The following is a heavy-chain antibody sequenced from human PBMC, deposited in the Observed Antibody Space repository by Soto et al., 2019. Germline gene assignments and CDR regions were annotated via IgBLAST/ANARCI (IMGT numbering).Heavy chain of an antibody. CDR3: ASLVGVPSGTYPWYFDY. D-gene: IGHD1-26*01. J-gene: IGHJ4*02. Sequence: WTWIRQHPGMGLEWIAYIYYSGSTYYNPSLKSRVTISVDTSKNQFSLKLSSVTAADTAVYYCASLVGVPSGTYPWYFDYWGQGTLVTVSS. V-gene: IGHV4-31*02. CDR2: IYYSGST.